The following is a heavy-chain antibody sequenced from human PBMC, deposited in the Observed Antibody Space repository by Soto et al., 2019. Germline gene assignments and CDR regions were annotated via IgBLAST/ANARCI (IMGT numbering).Heavy chain of an antibody. CDR2: IIPIFGTA. Sequence: QVQLVQSGAEVKKPGSSVKVSCKASGGTFSSYAISWVRQAPGQGLEWMGGIIPIFGTANYAQKFQGRVTITADESTSTAYMELSSLRSEDTAVYYCARRTRDYYDSSGYSHQPWSYWYFDLWGRGTLVTVSS. D-gene: IGHD3-22*01. J-gene: IGHJ2*01. V-gene: IGHV1-69*01. CDR1: GGTFSSYA. CDR3: ARRTRDYYDSSGYSHQPWSYWYFDL.